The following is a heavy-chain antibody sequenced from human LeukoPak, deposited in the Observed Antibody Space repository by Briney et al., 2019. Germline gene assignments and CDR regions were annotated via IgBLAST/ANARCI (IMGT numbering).Heavy chain of an antibody. J-gene: IGHJ6*03. Sequence: GGSLRLSCAASGFSFLSYGMHWVRQAPGKGLEGVAYLQGDGSNEQYAYSVKGRFHISRDNSKNILYLQMNGLRAEDTALYYCAKDRCRQGDSCNYYYMDGWGKGTTVTISS. D-gene: IGHD2-21*02. CDR3: AKDRCRQGDSCNYYYMDG. CDR1: GFSFLSYG. V-gene: IGHV3-30*02. CDR2: LQGDGSNE.